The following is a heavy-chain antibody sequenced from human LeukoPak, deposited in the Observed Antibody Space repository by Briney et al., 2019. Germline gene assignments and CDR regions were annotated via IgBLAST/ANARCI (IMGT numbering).Heavy chain of an antibody. CDR3: GRGGVTFDY. D-gene: IGHD4-23*01. V-gene: IGHV3-7*04. Sequence: GGSLRLSCAASGFTFSSYWMSWVRQAPGKGLEWVANIKQDGSEKYYMDSVKGRFTISRDNAKNSLYLQMNSLRAEDTAVYYWGRGGVTFDYWGQGTLVTVSS. CDR2: IKQDGSEK. J-gene: IGHJ4*02. CDR1: GFTFSSYW.